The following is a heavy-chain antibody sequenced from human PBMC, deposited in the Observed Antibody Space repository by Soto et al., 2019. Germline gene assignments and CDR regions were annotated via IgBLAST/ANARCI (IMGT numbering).Heavy chain of an antibody. V-gene: IGHV4-30-4*01. Sequence: TQSLSCTVCGGSLSSADYSWSWIRQPPGKGLEWIGYFHSSGATYKDPSLKSRVTISVDTSKNQISLKLDSVTAADTAVYYCASIWFGDFDYWGHGTLVT. D-gene: IGHD3-10*01. CDR3: ASIWFGDFDY. CDR1: GGSLSSADYS. CDR2: FHSSGAT. J-gene: IGHJ4*01.